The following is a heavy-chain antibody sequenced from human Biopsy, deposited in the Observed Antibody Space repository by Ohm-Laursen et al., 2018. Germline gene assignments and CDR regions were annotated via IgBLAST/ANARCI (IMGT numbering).Heavy chain of an antibody. CDR1: GFSFSDYY. J-gene: IGHJ4*02. Sequence: SLRLSCAASGFSFSDYYVIWVRQAPGKGLEWVSYISSSGRTMYYADSVKGRFTISRDNANKSLYPQMNSLRAEDTAVYYCATTRSFDNWGQGTLVTVSS. D-gene: IGHD5-24*01. CDR3: ATTRSFDN. CDR2: ISSSGRTM. V-gene: IGHV3-11*01.